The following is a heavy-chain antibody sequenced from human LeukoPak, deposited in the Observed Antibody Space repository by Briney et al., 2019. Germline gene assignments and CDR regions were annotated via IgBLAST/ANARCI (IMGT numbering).Heavy chain of an antibody. V-gene: IGHV4-38-2*02. CDR2: IYHSGST. CDR1: GYSISSGYY. CDR3: ARSIAAAGTGIFDY. Sequence: PSETLSLTCSVSGYSISSGYYWGWIRQPPGKGLEWIGTIYHSGSTYYNPSLKSRVTISVDRSKNQFSLKLSSVTAADTAVYYCARSIAAAGTGIFDYWGQGTLVTVSS. D-gene: IGHD6-13*01. J-gene: IGHJ4*02.